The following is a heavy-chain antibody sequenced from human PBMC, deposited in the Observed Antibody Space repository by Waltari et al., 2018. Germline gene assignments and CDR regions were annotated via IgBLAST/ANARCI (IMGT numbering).Heavy chain of an antibody. CDR1: GGSISSHY. D-gene: IGHD3-16*01. CDR3: ARVKGDYYYGMDV. V-gene: IGHV4-59*11. J-gene: IGHJ6*02. Sequence: QVQLQESGPGLVKPSETLSLTCTVSGGSISSHYWSWIRQPPGKGLEWIGYIYYSGSTNDNPSLKSRVTISVDTSKNQFSLKLSTVTAADTAVYYCARVKGDYYYGMDVWGQGTTVTVSS. CDR2: IYYSGST.